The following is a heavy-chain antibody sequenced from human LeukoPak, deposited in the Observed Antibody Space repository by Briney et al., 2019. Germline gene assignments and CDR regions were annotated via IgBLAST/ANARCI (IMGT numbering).Heavy chain of an antibody. CDR1: RFTFSSYG. Sequence: PGRSLRLSCAASRFTFSSYGMHWVRQAPGKGLEWVAVISSDGYNKYYADSVKGRFTTSRDNSKNTLYLQMNSLRPEDTAVYYCAKLTTVTNDAFDIWGQGTMVTVSS. J-gene: IGHJ3*02. CDR3: AKLTTVTNDAFDI. D-gene: IGHD4-17*01. V-gene: IGHV3-30*18. CDR2: ISSDGYNK.